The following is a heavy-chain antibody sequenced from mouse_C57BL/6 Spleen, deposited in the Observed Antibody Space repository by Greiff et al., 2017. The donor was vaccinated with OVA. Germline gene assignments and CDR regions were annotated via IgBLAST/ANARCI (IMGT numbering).Heavy chain of an antibody. CDR3: ARHAGDGFAY. D-gene: IGHD3-3*01. Sequence: EVHLVESGGGLVKPGGSLKLSCAASGFTFSSYTMSWVRQTPEKRLEWVATISGGGGNTYYPDSVKGRFTISRDNAKNTLYLQMSSLRSEDTALYYCARHAGDGFAYWGQGTLVTVSA. J-gene: IGHJ3*01. V-gene: IGHV5-9*01. CDR1: GFTFSSYT. CDR2: ISGGGGNT.